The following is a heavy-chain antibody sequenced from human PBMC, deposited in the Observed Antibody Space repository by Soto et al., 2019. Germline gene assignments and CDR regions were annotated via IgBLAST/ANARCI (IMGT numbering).Heavy chain of an antibody. Sequence: SLRLSCAASGFTFDDYAMHWVRQAPGKGLEWVSGISWNSGSIGYADSVKGRFTISRDNAKNSLYLQMNSLRAEDTALYYCAKGRITIFGVVTGNWFDPWGQGTLVTVSS. V-gene: IGHV3-9*01. J-gene: IGHJ5*02. D-gene: IGHD3-3*01. CDR3: AKGRITIFGVVTGNWFDP. CDR1: GFTFDDYA. CDR2: ISWNSGSI.